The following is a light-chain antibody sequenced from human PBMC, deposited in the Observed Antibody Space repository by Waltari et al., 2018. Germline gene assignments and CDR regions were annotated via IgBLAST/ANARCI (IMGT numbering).Light chain of an antibody. V-gene: IGKV3-11*01. CDR3: QQRGNWLRT. J-gene: IGKJ4*01. Sequence: EIMLTQSPATLSLSPGERDTLSCRASQSVYSYLAWYQQKPGQAPRLLIYDASSRATGVPARFSGSGSGTDFTLTISSLEPEDFAVYYCQQRGNWLRTFGGGTKVEIK. CDR2: DAS. CDR1: QSVYSY.